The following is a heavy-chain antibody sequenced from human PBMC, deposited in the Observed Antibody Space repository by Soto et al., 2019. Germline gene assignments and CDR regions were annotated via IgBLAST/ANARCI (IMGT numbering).Heavy chain of an antibody. D-gene: IGHD2-15*01. J-gene: IGHJ1*01. CDR3: ARDDLEYGGNTLSA. V-gene: IGHV4-30-4*01. Sequence: SETLSLTCTVSGVSITSGDYYWSWIRQSPGKGLEWIGYIYYSETAQYNPTLKSRAVISIDRSKNQLSLKMTSVTAADTAVYYCARDDLEYGGNTLSAWGQGTLVTVSS. CDR2: IYYSETA. CDR1: GVSITSGDYY.